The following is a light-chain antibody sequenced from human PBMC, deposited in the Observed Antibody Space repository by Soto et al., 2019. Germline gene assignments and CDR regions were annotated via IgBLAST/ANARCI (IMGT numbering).Light chain of an antibody. CDR1: SSDVGSYNL. CDR2: EDS. Sequence: QSALTQPASVSGSRGQSITISCTGTSSDVGSYNLVSWYQQHPGKAPKLMIYEDSKRPSGVSNRFSGSKSGNTASLTISGLQVEDEADYYCCSYAGSSSYVFGTGTKLTVL. CDR3: CSYAGSSSYV. V-gene: IGLV2-23*01. J-gene: IGLJ1*01.